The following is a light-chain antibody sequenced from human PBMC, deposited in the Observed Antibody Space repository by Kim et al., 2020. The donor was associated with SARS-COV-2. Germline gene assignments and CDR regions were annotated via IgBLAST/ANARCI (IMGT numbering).Light chain of an antibody. CDR1: TRGLVGSHY. CDR2: DVS. CDR3: SSYTASVV. J-gene: IGLJ2*01. V-gene: IGLV2-14*03. Sequence: QSALTQPASVSGSPGQSITISCTAATRGLVGSHYVSWYQHVPGKGPKLILYDVSVRPSGVSNRFSGSISGTTASLTISGLQPEDEADYYCSSYTASVVFGRGTQLTVL.